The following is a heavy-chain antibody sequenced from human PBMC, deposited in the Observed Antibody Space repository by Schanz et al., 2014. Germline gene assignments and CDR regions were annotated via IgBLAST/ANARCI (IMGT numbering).Heavy chain of an antibody. J-gene: IGHJ3*01. D-gene: IGHD2-21*02. CDR2: ISYDGSFK. Sequence: QVQLVESGGGVVQPGRSLRLSCAASGFNFGSHGMHWVRQAPGKGLEWVAVISYDGSFKNYADSVRGRITMSRDNSKNTMYLQINNLRADDTAVYYCARELPRVVAFDFWGQGTMVTVSS. V-gene: IGHV3-33*01. CDR1: GFNFGSHG. CDR3: ARELPRVVAFDF.